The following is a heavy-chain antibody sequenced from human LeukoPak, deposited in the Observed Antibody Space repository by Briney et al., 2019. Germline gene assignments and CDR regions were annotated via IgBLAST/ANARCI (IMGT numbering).Heavy chain of an antibody. CDR2: ISGSGGST. CDR3: ATSPTFDP. J-gene: IGHJ5*02. CDR1: GFTFSSYA. V-gene: IGHV3-23*01. Sequence: GGSLRLTCVASGFTFSSYAMSWVRQAPGKGLEWVSAISGSGGSTYYADSVKGRFTISRDNSKNTLYLQMTSLRAEDTAVYYCATSPTFDPWGQGTLVTVSS.